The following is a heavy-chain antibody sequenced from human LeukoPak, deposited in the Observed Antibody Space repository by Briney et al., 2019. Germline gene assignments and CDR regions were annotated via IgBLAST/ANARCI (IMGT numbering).Heavy chain of an antibody. D-gene: IGHD6-19*01. Sequence: GGSLRLSCAASGFTFSSYAMSWVRQAPGKGLQWGSSISGSGDSTYYADSVKGRFTISRDNSNNTLYLQMNSLRAEDTAVYYCAILIAVAGPATFYWGQGTLVTVSS. CDR2: ISGSGDST. CDR3: AILIAVAGPATFY. CDR1: GFTFSSYA. J-gene: IGHJ4*02. V-gene: IGHV3-23*01.